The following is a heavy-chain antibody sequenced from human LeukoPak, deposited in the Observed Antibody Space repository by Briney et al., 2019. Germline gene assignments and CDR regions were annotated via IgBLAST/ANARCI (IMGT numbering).Heavy chain of an antibody. CDR1: EFTLSSYW. D-gene: IGHD5-18*01. Sequence: PGGSLRLSCAASEFTLSSYWMHWVRHAPGKGLVWVSRVNRDGSSTSYAASVKGRFTISRDNANNTLYLQMNSLRAEDMAVYYCARGSSYGQNFDYWGQGTLVTVSS. V-gene: IGHV3-74*01. CDR3: ARGSSYGQNFDY. CDR2: VNRDGSST. J-gene: IGHJ4*02.